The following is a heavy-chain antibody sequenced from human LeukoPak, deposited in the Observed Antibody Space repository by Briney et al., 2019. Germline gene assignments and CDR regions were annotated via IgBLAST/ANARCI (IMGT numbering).Heavy chain of an antibody. J-gene: IGHJ4*02. D-gene: IGHD1-26*01. V-gene: IGHV4-39*07. CDR2: IYYTGSA. Sequence: PSQTLSLTCAVSGGSVTSSSYYWGWIRQPPGKGLEWIATIYYTGSAYYSPSLKSRVSISVDTSKNQFSLKLSSVTAADTAVYYCARGGGSLVDYWGQGTLVTVSS. CDR1: GGSVTSSSYY. CDR3: ARGGGSLVDY.